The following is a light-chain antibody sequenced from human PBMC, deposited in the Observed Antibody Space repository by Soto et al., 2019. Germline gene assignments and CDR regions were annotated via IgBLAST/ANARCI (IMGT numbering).Light chain of an antibody. V-gene: IGKV1-17*03. Sequence: DIQMTQSPSAMSASVGDRVTISCRASQGIGNYLAWFQQKPGKVPKRLIYGISSLQSGVPSRFNGSGSGTEFTLTINSLQPEDVATYYCLQSSRYPWTFGQGTKVDIK. J-gene: IGKJ1*01. CDR2: GIS. CDR1: QGIGNY. CDR3: LQSSRYPWT.